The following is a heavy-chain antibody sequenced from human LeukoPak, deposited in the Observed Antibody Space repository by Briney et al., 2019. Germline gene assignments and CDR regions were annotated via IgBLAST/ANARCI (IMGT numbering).Heavy chain of an antibody. Sequence: GGSLRLSCAASGFTFSGYWMHWVRQAPGKGLVWVPRINSDGSNINYADSVKGRFTISRDNAKNTLYLQMNSLRAEDTAVYYCARGTGSYILDYWGQGTLVTVSS. CDR2: INSDGSNI. J-gene: IGHJ4*02. CDR3: ARGTGSYILDY. D-gene: IGHD6-6*01. CDR1: GFTFSGYW. V-gene: IGHV3-74*01.